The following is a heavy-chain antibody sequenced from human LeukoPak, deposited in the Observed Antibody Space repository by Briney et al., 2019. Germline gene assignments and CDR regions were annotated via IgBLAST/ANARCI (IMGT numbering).Heavy chain of an antibody. D-gene: IGHD6-6*01. CDR2: IIPIFGTA. CDR1: GGTFSSYA. J-gene: IGHJ6*03. CDR3: ARSIAARRRFYYYYMDV. V-gene: IGHV1-69*05. Sequence: SVNVSCKASGGTFSSYAISWVRQAPGQGLEWMGGIIPIFGTANYAQKFQGRVTITTDESTSTAYMELSSLRSEDTAVYYCARSIAARRRFYYYYMDVWGKGTTVTVSS.